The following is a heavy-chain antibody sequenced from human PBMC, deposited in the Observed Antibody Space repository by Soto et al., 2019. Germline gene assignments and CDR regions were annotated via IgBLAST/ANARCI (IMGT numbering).Heavy chain of an antibody. V-gene: IGHV1-18*01. D-gene: IGHD2-2*01. CDR2: ISAYNGNT. J-gene: IGHJ6*02. CDR1: GYTFTSYG. Sequence: ASVKVSCKASGYTFTSYGISWVRQAPGQGLEWMGWISAYNGNTNYAQKLQGRVTMTTDTSTSTAYMELRSLRSDDTAVCYCARDPDCSSTSCSIAGVYYYYGMDVWGQGTTVTVSS. CDR3: ARDPDCSSTSCSIAGVYYYYGMDV.